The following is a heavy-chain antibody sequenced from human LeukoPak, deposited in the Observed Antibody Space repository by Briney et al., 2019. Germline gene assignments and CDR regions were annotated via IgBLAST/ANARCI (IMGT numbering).Heavy chain of an antibody. CDR1: GFTLSSYD. Sequence: PGGSLRLSCAASGFTLSSYDMHWVRQATGKGLEWVSAIGAAGATYYPGSAKGRFTISREDAKNSFFLQMNSLRAGDTAVYYCARGRRSSGSHFDYWGQGTLVTVSS. D-gene: IGHD3-22*01. J-gene: IGHJ4*02. CDR2: IGAAGAT. CDR3: ARGRRSSGSHFDY. V-gene: IGHV3-13*04.